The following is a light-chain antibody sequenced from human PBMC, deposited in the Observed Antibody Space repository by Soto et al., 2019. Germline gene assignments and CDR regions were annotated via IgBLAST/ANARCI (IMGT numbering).Light chain of an antibody. CDR3: SSYTDRKNLV. V-gene: IGLV2-8*01. CDR1: SSDIGGYNS. J-gene: IGLJ1*01. Sequence: ALTQSPSASWSPGQSVTISCTGTSSDIGGYNSVSWYQQHPGKAPKVMIYDVTKRPSGVPDRFSGSKSGNTASLTVSALRAEDEADYYCSSYTDRKNLVFGTGTKVTVL. CDR2: DVT.